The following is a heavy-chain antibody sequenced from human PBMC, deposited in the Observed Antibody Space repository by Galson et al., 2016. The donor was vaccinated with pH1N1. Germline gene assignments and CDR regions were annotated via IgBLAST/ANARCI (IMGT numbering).Heavy chain of an antibody. V-gene: IGHV5-51*01. J-gene: IGHJ6*03. CDR2: IYPGDSDT. CDR1: GYSFTSYW. Sequence: QSGAEVKKPGESLKISCKGSGYSFTSYWIAWVRQMPGKGLEWMGIIYPGDSDTRYSPSFQGQVTISADKSINTAYLQWSSLKASDTAMYYCARIGSDDPIYYYYMDVWGKGTTVTGS. D-gene: IGHD2-21*01. CDR3: ARIGSDDPIYYYYMDV.